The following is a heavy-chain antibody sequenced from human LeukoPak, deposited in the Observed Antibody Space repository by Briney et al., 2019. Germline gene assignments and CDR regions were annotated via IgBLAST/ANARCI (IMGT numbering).Heavy chain of an antibody. V-gene: IGHV3-23*01. CDR1: GFPFSSYA. Sequence: GGSLRPSCAASGFPFSSYAMSLIRQAPGEGLEWVSSITTSGGSTYYADSVKGRFTISRDNAKNTLYLQMNSLRAEDTAVYYCAKDHYVSGRYDAFDIWGQGTMVTVSS. J-gene: IGHJ3*02. CDR2: ITTSGGST. D-gene: IGHD3-10*01. CDR3: AKDHYVSGRYDAFDI.